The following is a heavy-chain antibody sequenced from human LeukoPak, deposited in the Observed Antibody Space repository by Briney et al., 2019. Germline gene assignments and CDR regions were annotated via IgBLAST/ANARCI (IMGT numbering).Heavy chain of an antibody. J-gene: IGHJ3*01. CDR2: ISSSSRTI. D-gene: IGHD3-16*01. V-gene: IGHV3-48*01. CDR3: ARDFLHLGG. Sequence: GGSLRLSCAASGFTYSSHRMNWVRQAPGKGLEWVSYISSSSRTIYYADSVKGRFTISRDNDKNSLYLQMNSLRAEDTAVYYCARDFLHLGGWGQGTMVTVSS. CDR1: GFTYSSHR.